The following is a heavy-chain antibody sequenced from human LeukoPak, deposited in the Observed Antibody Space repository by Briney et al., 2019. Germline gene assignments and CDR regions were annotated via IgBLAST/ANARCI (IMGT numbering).Heavy chain of an antibody. CDR2: ISWNGGST. V-gene: IGHV3-20*04. CDR1: GFTFDDYG. CDR3: ARDYCGGDCYPFDY. J-gene: IGHJ4*02. Sequence: PGGSLGLSCAASGFTFDDYGMSWVRQAPGKGLEWVSGISWNGGSTGYADSVKGRFTISRDSAKNSLYLQMNTLRAEDTAFYYCARDYCGGDCYPFDYWGQGTLVTVSS. D-gene: IGHD2-21*02.